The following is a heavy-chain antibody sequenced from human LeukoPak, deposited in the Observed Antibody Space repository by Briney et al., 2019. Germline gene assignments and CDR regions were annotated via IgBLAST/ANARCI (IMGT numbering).Heavy chain of an antibody. Sequence: ETLSLTCTVSGGSISSSSYYWGWIRQPPGKGLEWVANIKQDGSEKYYVDSVKGRFTISRDNAKNSLYLQMNSLRAEDTAVYYCARGLEYSSSHYYYYMDVWGKGTTVTVSS. V-gene: IGHV3-7*01. D-gene: IGHD6-6*01. CDR3: ARGLEYSSSHYYYYMDV. J-gene: IGHJ6*03. CDR1: GGSISSSSYY. CDR2: IKQDGSEK.